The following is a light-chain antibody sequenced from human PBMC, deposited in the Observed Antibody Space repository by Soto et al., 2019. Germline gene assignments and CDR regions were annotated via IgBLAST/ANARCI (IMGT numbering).Light chain of an antibody. Sequence: QSALTQPASVSGSPGHSITISCTGTISDVGSYNYVSWYQQYPGKAPQLMIYDVSTRPSGVSDRFSGSQSGNTASLTISGLRAEDEADYYCGSYTTSANYVFGTGTKLTVL. CDR2: DVS. CDR3: GSYTTSANYV. J-gene: IGLJ1*01. V-gene: IGLV2-14*03. CDR1: ISDVGSYNY.